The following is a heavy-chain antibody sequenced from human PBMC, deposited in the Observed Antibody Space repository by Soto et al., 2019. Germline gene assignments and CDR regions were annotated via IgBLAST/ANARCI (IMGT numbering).Heavy chain of an antibody. V-gene: IGHV4-34*01. CDR2: INHSGST. Sequence: SETLSLTCAVYGGSFSGYYWSWIRQPPGKGLEWIGEINHSGSTNYNPSLKSRVTILVDTSKKQFSLKLSSVTAADTAVYYCARGALLRYFDYWGQGTLVTVSS. D-gene: IGHD3-9*01. CDR3: ARGALLRYFDY. CDR1: GGSFSGYY. J-gene: IGHJ4*02.